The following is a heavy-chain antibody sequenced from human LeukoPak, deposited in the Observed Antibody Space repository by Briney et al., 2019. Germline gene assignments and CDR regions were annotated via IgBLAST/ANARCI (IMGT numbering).Heavy chain of an antibody. CDR2: IYDSAST. J-gene: IGHJ4*02. V-gene: IGHV4-59*08. D-gene: IGHD4-17*01. Sequence: SETLSLTCTLSGGSLTSYYWSWIRRPPGKGLEWTGYIYDSASTKYNPPLKIRVTISLDTPNNRFSLKLSSVTAADAAVYYCARHLKRKDYGDYGPCFDYWGQGTLVTVSS. CDR3: ARHLKRKDYGDYGPCFDY. CDR1: GGSLTSYY.